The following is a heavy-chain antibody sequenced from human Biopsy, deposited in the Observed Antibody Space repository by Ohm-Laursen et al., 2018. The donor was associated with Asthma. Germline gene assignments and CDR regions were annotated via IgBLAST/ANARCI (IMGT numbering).Heavy chain of an antibody. V-gene: IGHV1-69*01. D-gene: IGHD5-12*01. CDR2: LIPVLGTP. CDR1: GDSFSNYA. Sequence: SSVKVSCKASGDSFSNYAISWVRKAPGQGLEWMGGLIPVLGTPDHAQMFGGRVTITADESTSTAYMELSSLSSEDTAVYYCARGYSGSDRIVYYYSGLEVWGQGTTVTVSS. J-gene: IGHJ6*02. CDR3: ARGYSGSDRIVYYYSGLEV.